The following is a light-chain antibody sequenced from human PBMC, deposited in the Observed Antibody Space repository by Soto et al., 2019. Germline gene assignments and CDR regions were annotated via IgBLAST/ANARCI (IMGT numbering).Light chain of an antibody. CDR1: SSDVGGYNY. V-gene: IGLV2-14*01. CDR2: EFS. CDR3: SSYTSSSTLV. J-gene: IGLJ2*01. Sequence: QSALTQPASVSGSPGQSITISCTGTSSDVGGYNYVSWYQQHPGIAPKLMISEFSNRPSGVSNRFSGSKSGNAASLTISGHQAEDEAYYYCSSYTSSSTLVFGGGTKLTVL.